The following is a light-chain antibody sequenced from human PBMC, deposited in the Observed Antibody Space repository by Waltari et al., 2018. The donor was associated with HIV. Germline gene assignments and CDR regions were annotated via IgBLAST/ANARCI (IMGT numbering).Light chain of an antibody. V-gene: IGKV2-30*01. Sequence: EVVLTQSPLALPVTLGQPASISCRSSQSLAYSDGNTHLHCIQQSPGESTRRRIYMASNRDSGGPDRFSGSGSGTDFTLKISRVEAEDVGFYYCMQGTHWPPSWTFGQGTKVEIK. CDR1: QSLAYSDGNTH. J-gene: IGKJ1*01. CDR2: MAS. CDR3: MQGTHWPPSWT.